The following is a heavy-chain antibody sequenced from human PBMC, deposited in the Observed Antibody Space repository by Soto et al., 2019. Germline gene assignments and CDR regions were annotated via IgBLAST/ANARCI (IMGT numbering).Heavy chain of an antibody. V-gene: IGHV1-18*01. Sequence: ASVKVSCKASGYTFTSYGISWVRQAPGQGLEWMGWISAYNGNTNYAQKLQGRVTMTTDTSTSTAYMELRSLRSDDTAVYYCARAVDTAMVRVLSWFDPWGQGTLVTVSS. D-gene: IGHD5-18*01. J-gene: IGHJ5*02. CDR1: GYTFTSYG. CDR3: ARAVDTAMVRVLSWFDP. CDR2: ISAYNGNT.